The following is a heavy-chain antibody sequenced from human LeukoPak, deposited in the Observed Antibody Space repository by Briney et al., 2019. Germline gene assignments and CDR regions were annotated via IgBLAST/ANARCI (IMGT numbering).Heavy chain of an antibody. CDR3: ARDFRYFDL. V-gene: IGHV4-61*02. Sequence: SETLSLTCTVSGGSISSGSYYWSWIRQPAGKGLEWIGRIYTSGSTNYNPSLKSRVTISVDTSKNQFSLKLSSVTAADTAVYYCARDFRYFDLWGRGTLVTVSS. J-gene: IGHJ2*01. CDR1: GGSISSGSYY. CDR2: IYTSGST.